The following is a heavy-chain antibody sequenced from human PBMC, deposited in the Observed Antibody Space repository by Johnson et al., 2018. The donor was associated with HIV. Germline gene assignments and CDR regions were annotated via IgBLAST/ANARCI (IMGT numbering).Heavy chain of an antibody. D-gene: IGHD1-26*01. CDR2: IKQDGSEK. J-gene: IGHJ3*02. CDR1: GFTFSSYW. Sequence: EVQLVESGGGLVQPGGSLRLSCAASGFTFSSYWMSWVRQAPGKGLEWVANIKQDGSEKYYVDSVKGRFTISRDNAKNSLYLQMNSLRAEDTAVYYCARDRGGIVGATFAFDIWGQGTMVTVSS. CDR3: ARDRGGIVGATFAFDI. V-gene: IGHV3-7*01.